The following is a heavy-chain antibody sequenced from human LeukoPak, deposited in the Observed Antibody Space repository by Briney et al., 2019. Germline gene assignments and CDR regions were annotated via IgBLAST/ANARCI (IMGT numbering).Heavy chain of an antibody. CDR3: ARSPEYSSSSEWFDP. V-gene: IGHV4-38-2*01. Sequence: SETLSLTCVVSGYSISSAYYWGWIRQPPGKGLEWIGSIYHSGSTYYNPSLKSRVTISVDTSKNQFSLRLSSATAADTAVYYCARSPEYSSSSEWFDPWGQGTLVTVSS. CDR1: GYSISSAYY. CDR2: IYHSGST. J-gene: IGHJ5*02. D-gene: IGHD6-6*01.